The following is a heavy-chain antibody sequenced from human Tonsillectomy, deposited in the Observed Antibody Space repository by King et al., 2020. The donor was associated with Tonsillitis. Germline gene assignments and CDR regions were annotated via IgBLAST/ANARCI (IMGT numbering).Heavy chain of an antibody. CDR1: GDTFTGHF. J-gene: IGHJ1*01. V-gene: IGHV1-2*02. CDR2: INPNSGDT. CDR3: ATNAIATDTSAYRDFRH. Sequence: QLVQSGAALRKPGASVTVSCRTSGDTFTGHFVHWLRQAAGQGLEWMGWINPNSGDTNHAPKFVGRVPLSGDVSGTTAYMGLSSLRPDDKAVYYCATNAIATDTSAYRDFRHWGQGTLVTVSS. D-gene: IGHD3-22*01.